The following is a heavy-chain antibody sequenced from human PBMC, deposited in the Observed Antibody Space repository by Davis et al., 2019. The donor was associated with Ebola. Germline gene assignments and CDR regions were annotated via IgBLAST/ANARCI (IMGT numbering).Heavy chain of an antibody. CDR3: ARDPTPYSIVAGGFDY. V-gene: IGHV3-7*01. CDR1: GFTFSSYW. CDR2: IKQDGSEK. D-gene: IGHD6-13*01. J-gene: IGHJ4*02. Sequence: GESLKISCAASGFTFSSYWMSWVRQAPGKGLEWVANIKQDGSEKYYVDSVKGRFTISRDNAKNSLYLQMNSLRAEDTAVYYCARDPTPYSIVAGGFDYWGQGTLVTVSS.